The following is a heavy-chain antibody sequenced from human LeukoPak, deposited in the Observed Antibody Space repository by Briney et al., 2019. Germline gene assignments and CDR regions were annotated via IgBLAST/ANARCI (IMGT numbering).Heavy chain of an antibody. CDR2: ISTSSIYI. CDR3: TRDPSNSGSYSRLDY. Sequence: PGGSLRLSCEASGLIFSVYSMSWVRQAPGKGLEWVSTISTSSIYIYYADSVKGRFTISRDNAKNSLYLQMNSLRAEDTALYYCTRDPSNSGSYSRLDYWGQGTLVTVSS. V-gene: IGHV3-21*01. J-gene: IGHJ4*02. D-gene: IGHD1-26*01. CDR1: GLIFSVYS.